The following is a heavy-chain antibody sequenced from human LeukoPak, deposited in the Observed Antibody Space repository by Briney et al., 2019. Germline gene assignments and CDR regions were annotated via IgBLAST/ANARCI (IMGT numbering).Heavy chain of an antibody. J-gene: IGHJ4*02. D-gene: IGHD3-10*01. CDR2: ITTGNDK. CDR1: GFTFSGYS. CDR3: ARDPGDHDY. V-gene: IGHV3-21*01. Sequence: GESLRLSCAASGFTFSGYSMNWVRQAPGKGLEWVSSITTGNDKFYADSVKGRFTISRDEAKNSLYLQMNSLRVEDTALYYCARDPGDHDYWGQGILVTVSS.